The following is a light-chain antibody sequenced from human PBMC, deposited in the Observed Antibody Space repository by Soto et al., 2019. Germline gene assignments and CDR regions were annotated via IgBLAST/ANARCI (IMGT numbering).Light chain of an antibody. V-gene: IGLV1-47*01. Sequence: QSVLTQPPSASGTPGQRVTISCSGGSSNIGCGHVYWYQQLPGTAPKLLIYRNDQRPSGVADRFSGSKSGTSASLAISGLRSEDEADYYCAAWDDSLWGWVFGGGTKLTVL. J-gene: IGLJ3*02. CDR2: RND. CDR1: SSNIGCGH. CDR3: AAWDDSLWGWV.